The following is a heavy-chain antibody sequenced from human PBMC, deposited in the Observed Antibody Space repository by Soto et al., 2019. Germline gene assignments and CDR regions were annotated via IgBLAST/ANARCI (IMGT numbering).Heavy chain of an antibody. J-gene: IGHJ4*02. V-gene: IGHV3-33*01. CDR2: IWYDGSNK. CDR3: ARDPIQLSSYFDY. D-gene: IGHD5-18*01. CDR1: GFTFSSYG. Sequence: GGSLRLSCAASGFTFSSYGMHWVRQAPGKGLEWVAVIWYDGSNKYYADSVKGRFTISRDNSKNTLYLQMNSLRAEDTAVYYCARDPIQLSSYFDYWGQGTLVTVSS.